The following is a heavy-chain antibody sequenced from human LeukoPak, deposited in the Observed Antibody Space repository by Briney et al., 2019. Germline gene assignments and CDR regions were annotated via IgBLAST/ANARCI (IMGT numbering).Heavy chain of an antibody. CDR1: GGTFSSYA. D-gene: IGHD6-19*01. V-gene: IGHV1-69*01. CDR3: ARDLSGDAVAPVRGYYYGMDV. CDR2: IIPIFGTA. Sequence: GASVKVSCKASGGTFSSYAISWVRQAPGQGLEWMGGIIPIFGTANYAQKFQGRVTITADESTSTAYMELSSLRSEDTAVYYCARDLSGDAVAPVRGYYYGMDVWGQGNPGHRLL. J-gene: IGHJ6*02.